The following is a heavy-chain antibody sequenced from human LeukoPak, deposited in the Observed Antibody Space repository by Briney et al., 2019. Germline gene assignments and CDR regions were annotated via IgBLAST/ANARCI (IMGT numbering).Heavy chain of an antibody. D-gene: IGHD2-15*01. CDR2: IWYDGSNK. V-gene: IGHV3-33*01. J-gene: IGHJ3*02. CDR3: ARDSCSGGSCYGAFDI. CDR1: GFTFSSYG. Sequence: GGSLRLSCAASGFTFSSYGMHWVRQAPGKGLEWVAVIWYDGSNKYYADSVKGRFTISRDNSNNTLYLQMNSLRAEDTAVYYCARDSCSGGSCYGAFDIWGQGTMVAVSS.